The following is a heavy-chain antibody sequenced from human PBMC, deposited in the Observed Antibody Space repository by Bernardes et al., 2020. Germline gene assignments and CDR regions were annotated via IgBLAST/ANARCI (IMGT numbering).Heavy chain of an antibody. CDR1: GYTFSSFW. J-gene: IGHJ5*02. V-gene: IGHV3-74*01. CDR2: IYNYGSTI. CDR3: AIDVAGEHST. D-gene: IGHD3-16*01. Sequence: GGSLRLSCAASGYTFSSFWMHWVRQSPGKGLVWVSRIYNYGSTINYADSVKGRFTISRDKSRNKLYLQMNNLGAEDAAVYYCAIDVAGEHSTWGQGTLVTVSS.